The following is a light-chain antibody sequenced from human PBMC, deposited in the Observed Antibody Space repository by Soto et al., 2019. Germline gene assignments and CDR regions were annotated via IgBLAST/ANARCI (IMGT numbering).Light chain of an antibody. V-gene: IGLV2-14*01. Sequence: QSALTQPASVSGSPGQSIPISCTGTSSDVGGYTYVSWYQQHPGKAPKLMIYDVGNRPSGVSNRFSGSKSGNTASLTISGLQAEDEADYYCSSYTGSSTYVVFGGGTKLTVL. CDR2: DVG. J-gene: IGLJ2*01. CDR3: SSYTGSSTYVV. CDR1: SSDVGGYTY.